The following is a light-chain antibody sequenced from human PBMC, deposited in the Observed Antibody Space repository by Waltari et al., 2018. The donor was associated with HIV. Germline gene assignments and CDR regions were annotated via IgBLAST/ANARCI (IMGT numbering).Light chain of an antibody. J-gene: IGLJ2*01. Sequence: QSALTQPASVSGSPGQSITISCTGTSSDVGNNDYVSWYQHPPGKAPRLLIYEVIKRPSGVSERFSGSKSGNTASLTISGLQAEDEADYYCSSYTSISVFAIFGGGTKVTVL. CDR3: SSYTSISVFAI. CDR2: EVI. V-gene: IGLV2-14*01. CDR1: SSDVGNNDY.